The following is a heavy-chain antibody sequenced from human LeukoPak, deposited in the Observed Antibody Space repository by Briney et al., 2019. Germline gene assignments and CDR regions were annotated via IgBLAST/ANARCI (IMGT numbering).Heavy chain of an antibody. CDR1: GDSLSSYS. D-gene: IGHD3-10*01. CDR2: VYNSGST. J-gene: IGHJ4*02. V-gene: IGHV4-59*01. Sequence: SETLSLTCTVSGDSLSSYSWGWIRQPPGEGLEWIGYVYNSGSTTYNPSLKSRLTISLDTSKKQFSLNLRSVTAAATAVYYCASDYGSGSYRFDYWGQGILVIVSS. CDR3: ASDYGSGSYRFDY.